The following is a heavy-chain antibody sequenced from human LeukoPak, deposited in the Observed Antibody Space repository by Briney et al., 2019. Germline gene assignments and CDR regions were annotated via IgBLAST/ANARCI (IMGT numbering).Heavy chain of an antibody. Sequence: PGGSLRLSCAASGFTFSSYEMNWVRQAPGKGLEWVSSISSSSTYIYYADSVKGRFTISRDNSKNTLYLQMNSLRAEHTAVYYCASRRNVEMATIDKPYYYYHYYMDGRGKGTTVTISS. J-gene: IGHJ6*03. CDR2: ISSSSTYI. V-gene: IGHV3-21*04. CDR3: ASRRNVEMATIDKPYYYYHYYMDG. D-gene: IGHD5-24*01. CDR1: GFTFSSYE.